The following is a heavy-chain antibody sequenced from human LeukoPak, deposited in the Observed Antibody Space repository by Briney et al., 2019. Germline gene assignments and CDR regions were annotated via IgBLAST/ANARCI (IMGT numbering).Heavy chain of an antibody. D-gene: IGHD5-12*01. J-gene: IGHJ4*02. Sequence: GGSLRLSCAASGITFSNFAMSWVRQAPGKGLEWVSTISGSGGTTYYVDSVKGRFTISRDNSRNTLYLQMSSLRAEDTAVYYCAKVRVATTGPFDYWGQGTLVTVSS. V-gene: IGHV3-23*01. CDR3: AKVRVATTGPFDY. CDR1: GITFSNFA. CDR2: ISGSGGTT.